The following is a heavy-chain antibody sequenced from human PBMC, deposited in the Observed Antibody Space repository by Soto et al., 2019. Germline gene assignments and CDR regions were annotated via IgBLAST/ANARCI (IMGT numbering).Heavy chain of an antibody. D-gene: IGHD2-2*01. V-gene: IGHV4-59*01. CDR1: GGSISSYY. CDR3: ARRSSLRGIFDY. J-gene: IGHJ4*02. Sequence: ASETLSLTCTVSGGSISSYYWSWIRQPPGKGLEWIGYIYYSGSTNYNPSLKSRVTISVDTSKNQFSLKLSSVTAADTAVYYCARRSSLRGIFDYWGQGTLVTVSS. CDR2: IYYSGST.